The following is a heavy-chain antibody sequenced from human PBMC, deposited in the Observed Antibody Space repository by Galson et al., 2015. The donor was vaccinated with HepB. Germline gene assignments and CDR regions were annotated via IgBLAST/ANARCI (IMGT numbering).Heavy chain of an antibody. J-gene: IGHJ4*02. CDR3: ARVDGSGSFYGFFDY. CDR1: GYTFTSYG. Sequence: QSGAEVKKPGASVKVSCKASGYTFTSYGISWVRQAPGQGLEWMGWISTYNGNTNYAQKFQGRVTLTADTSTSTAYMELRSLRSDDTAVYYCARVDGSGSFYGFFDYWGQGTLVTVSS. CDR2: ISTYNGNT. V-gene: IGHV1-18*01. D-gene: IGHD3-10*01.